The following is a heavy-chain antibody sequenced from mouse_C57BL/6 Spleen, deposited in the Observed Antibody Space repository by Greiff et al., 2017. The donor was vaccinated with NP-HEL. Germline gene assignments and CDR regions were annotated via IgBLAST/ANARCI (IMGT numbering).Heavy chain of an antibody. CDR1: GFTFSSYA. Sequence: EVHLVESGEGLVKPGGSLKLSCAASGFTFSSYAMSWVRQTPEKRLEWVAYISSGGDYIYYADTVKGRFPISRDNARNTLYLQMSSLKSEDTAMYYCTREETGTLFAYWGQGTLVTVSA. D-gene: IGHD4-1*01. J-gene: IGHJ3*01. CDR3: TREETGTLFAY. V-gene: IGHV5-9-1*02. CDR2: ISSGGDYI.